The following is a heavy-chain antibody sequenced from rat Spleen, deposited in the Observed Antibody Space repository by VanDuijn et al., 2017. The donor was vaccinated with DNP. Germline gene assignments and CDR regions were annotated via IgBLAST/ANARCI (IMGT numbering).Heavy chain of an antibody. CDR1: GYSITSNY. V-gene: IGHV3-1*01. Sequence: EVQFQESGPGLVKSSQSLSLTCSVTGYSITSNYWAWIRKFPGNKMEWMGYINYSGTTAYNPSLRSRISITRDTSKNQFFLQLNSVTTEDTATYYCARWNYGYWYFDFWGPGTMVTVSS. D-gene: IGHD1-3*01. CDR3: ARWNYGYWYFDF. CDR2: INYSGTT. J-gene: IGHJ1*01.